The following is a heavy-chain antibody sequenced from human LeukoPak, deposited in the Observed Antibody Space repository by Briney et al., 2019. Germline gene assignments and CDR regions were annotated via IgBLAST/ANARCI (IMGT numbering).Heavy chain of an antibody. D-gene: IGHD2/OR15-2a*01. CDR2: FYYSGGT. V-gene: IGHV4-39*01. Sequence: SETLSLTCTVSGGSISSSTYYWGWIRQPPGKGLEWIGSFYYSGGTYYNPSLKSRVTISVDTSKNQFSLKLSSVTAADTAVYYCARPFFNRGYFDYWGQGTLVTVSS. CDR1: GGSISSSTYY. J-gene: IGHJ4*02. CDR3: ARPFFNRGYFDY.